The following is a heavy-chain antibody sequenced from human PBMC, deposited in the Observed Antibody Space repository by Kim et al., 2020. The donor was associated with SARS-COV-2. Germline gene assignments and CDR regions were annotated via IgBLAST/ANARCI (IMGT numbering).Heavy chain of an antibody. V-gene: IGHV3-33*01. CDR1: GFTFSDYA. J-gene: IGHJ1*01. CDR2: IWYDGKNK. CDR3: ARAEISSWGYFQH. D-gene: IGHD6-13*01. Sequence: GRSLRLSCAASGFTFSDYAMHWVRQAPGKGLEWVAVIWYDGKNKYYADAVKGRFTISRDNSRNTLYLQMNSLRAEDTAVYYCARAEISSWGYFQHWVQG.